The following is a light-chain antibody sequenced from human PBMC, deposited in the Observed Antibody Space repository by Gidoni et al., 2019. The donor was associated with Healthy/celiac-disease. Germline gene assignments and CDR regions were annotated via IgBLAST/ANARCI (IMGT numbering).Light chain of an antibody. Sequence: DIQMTQSPSTLSASVGDRVNITCRASQSISSWLAWYQQKPGKAPKLLIYNASSLESGVQSRFSGSGSGTEFTLTISSLQPDDFATYYCQQYNSYWTFGQGTKVEIK. CDR2: NAS. CDR1: QSISSW. V-gene: IGKV1-5*03. CDR3: QQYNSYWT. J-gene: IGKJ1*01.